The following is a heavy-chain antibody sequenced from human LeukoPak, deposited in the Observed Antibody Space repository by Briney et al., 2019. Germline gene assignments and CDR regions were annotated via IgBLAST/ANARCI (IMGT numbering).Heavy chain of an antibody. D-gene: IGHD6-13*01. Sequence: GGSLRLSCAASGFTFSSYAMSWVRQAPGKGLEWVSAISGSGGSTYYAVSVRGGFTISRDNSKNMLYLQMNSLRAEDTAVYYCAKDSGAPGYTSSDFDYWGQGTLVTVSS. CDR2: ISGSGGST. V-gene: IGHV3-23*01. CDR3: AKDSGAPGYTSSDFDY. CDR1: GFTFSSYA. J-gene: IGHJ4*02.